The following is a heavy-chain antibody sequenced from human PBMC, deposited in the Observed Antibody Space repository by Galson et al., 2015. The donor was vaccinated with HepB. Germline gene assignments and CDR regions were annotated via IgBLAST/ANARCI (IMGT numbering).Heavy chain of an antibody. J-gene: IGHJ4*02. CDR2: RNAGNGNT. D-gene: IGHD6-13*01. Sequence: SVKVSCKASGYTFTSYAMHWVRQAPGQRLEWMGWRNAGNGNTKCSQEFQGRVTITRDTSASTAYMELSSLRSEDMAVYYCARARCIAAAAKWGQGTLVTVSS. CDR3: ARARCIAAAAK. V-gene: IGHV1-3*02. CDR1: GYTFTSYA.